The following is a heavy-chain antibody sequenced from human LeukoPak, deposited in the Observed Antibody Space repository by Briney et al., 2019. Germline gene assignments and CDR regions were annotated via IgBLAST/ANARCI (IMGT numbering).Heavy chain of an antibody. D-gene: IGHD4-17*01. J-gene: IGHJ1*01. V-gene: IGHV3-15*01. Sequence: KSGGSLRLSCAASGFTFSNAWMSWVRQAPGKGLEWVGRIKSKTDGGTTDYAAPVKGRFTISRDDSKNTLYLQMNSLKTEDTAVYYCTTHPPGDDYGDYVGPEYFQHWGQGTLVTVSS. CDR2: IKSKTDGGTT. CDR3: TTHPPGDDYGDYVGPEYFQH. CDR1: GFTFSNAW.